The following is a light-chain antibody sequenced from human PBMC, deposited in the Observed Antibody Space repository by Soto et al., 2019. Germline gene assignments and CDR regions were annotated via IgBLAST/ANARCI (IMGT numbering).Light chain of an antibody. CDR2: DAS. Sequence: DIEMTQSPSTLSASVGDRVTITCRASQTISSWLAWYQQKPGKAPNLLIYDASSLESGVPSRFSGSGSGTEFTLTMSRLQPDDFATYYCQQYHSYPLTFGGGTKVEIK. CDR3: QQYHSYPLT. CDR1: QTISSW. J-gene: IGKJ4*01. V-gene: IGKV1-5*01.